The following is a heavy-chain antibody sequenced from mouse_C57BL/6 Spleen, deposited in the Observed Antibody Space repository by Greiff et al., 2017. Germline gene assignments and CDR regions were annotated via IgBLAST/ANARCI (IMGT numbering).Heavy chain of an antibody. V-gene: IGHV1-50*01. Sequence: QVQLQQSGAELVKPGASVKLSCKASGYTFTSYWMQWVKQRPGPGLEWIGEIDPSESYTNYNQKFKGKATLTVDTSSSTAYMQLSSLTSEDSAVYYCARVFITTVVGVWGTGTTVTVSS. CDR3: ARVFITTVVGV. J-gene: IGHJ1*03. CDR1: GYTFTSYW. D-gene: IGHD1-1*01. CDR2: IDPSESYT.